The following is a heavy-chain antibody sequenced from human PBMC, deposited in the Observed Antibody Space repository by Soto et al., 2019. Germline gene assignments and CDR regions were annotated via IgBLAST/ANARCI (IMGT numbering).Heavy chain of an antibody. J-gene: IGHJ4*02. CDR1: GGSIRSGNYY. CDR2: MSYSGST. Sequence: SETLSLTCTLSGGSIRSGNYYWSWIRQHPGKGLEWIGSMSYSGSTYYNPSLKTRGTISIDTSRNQLSLKLTSVTAADTALYYCARGQPIPLYFDSWGQGSLVTVSS. CDR3: ARGQPIPLYFDS. V-gene: IGHV4-31*03.